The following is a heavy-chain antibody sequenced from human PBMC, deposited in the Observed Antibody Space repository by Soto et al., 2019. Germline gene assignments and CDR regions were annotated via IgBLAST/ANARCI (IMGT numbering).Heavy chain of an antibody. D-gene: IGHD6-13*01. CDR2: IYYSGST. Sequence: PSETLSLTCTVSGGSISSYYWSWIRQPPGKGLEWIGYIYYSGSTNYNPSLKSRVTIPVDTSKNQFSLKLSSVTAADTAVYYCARGVGRAAAGYWGQGTLVTVSS. CDR1: GGSISSYY. V-gene: IGHV4-59*01. CDR3: ARGVGRAAAGY. J-gene: IGHJ4*02.